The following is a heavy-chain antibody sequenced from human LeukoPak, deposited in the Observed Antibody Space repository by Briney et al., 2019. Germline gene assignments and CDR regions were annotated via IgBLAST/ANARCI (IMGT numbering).Heavy chain of an antibody. V-gene: IGHV1-8*03. J-gene: IGHJ3*02. CDR2: MNPNSGNT. CDR3: ALLVVPAAMRAFDI. CDR1: GYTFTSYD. Sequence: GASVKVSCKASGYTFTSYDINWVRQATGQGLEWMGWMNPNSGNTGYAQKFQGRVTITRNTSISTAYMELSSLRSEDTAVYYCALLVVPAAMRAFDIWGQGTMVTVSS. D-gene: IGHD2-2*01.